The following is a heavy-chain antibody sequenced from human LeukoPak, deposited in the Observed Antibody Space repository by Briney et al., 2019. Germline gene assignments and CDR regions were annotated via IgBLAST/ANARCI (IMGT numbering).Heavy chain of an antibody. D-gene: IGHD3-10*01. Sequence: GGSLRLSCAASGFTFDDYGMSWVRQAPGKGLEWVSAISGSGGSTYYADSVKGRFTISRDNSKNTLYLQMNSLRAEDTAVYYCAKVITMVRGVIINWGQGTLVTVSS. CDR2: ISGSGGST. CDR1: GFTFDDYG. J-gene: IGHJ4*02. CDR3: AKVITMVRGVIIN. V-gene: IGHV3-23*01.